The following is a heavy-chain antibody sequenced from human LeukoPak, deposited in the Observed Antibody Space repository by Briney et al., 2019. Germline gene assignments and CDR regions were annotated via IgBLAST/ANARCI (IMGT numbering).Heavy chain of an antibody. J-gene: IGHJ3*02. D-gene: IGHD3-10*01. CDR3: ARLSPPQWFGKDDAFDI. CDR2: IYYSGST. CDR1: GGSISSSSYY. Sequence: PSETLSLTCTVSGGSISSSSYYWGWIRQPPGKGLEWIGSIYYSGSTYYNPSLKSRVTISVDTSKNQFSLKLSSVTAADTAVYYCARLSPPQWFGKDDAFDIWGQGTMVTVSS. V-gene: IGHV4-39*01.